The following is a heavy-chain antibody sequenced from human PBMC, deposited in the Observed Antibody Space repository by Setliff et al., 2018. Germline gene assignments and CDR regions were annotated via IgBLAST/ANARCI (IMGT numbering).Heavy chain of an antibody. CDR1: GYTFTGYY. J-gene: IGHJ3*02. D-gene: IGHD2-8*01. Sequence: ASVKVSCKASGYTFTGYYIHWVRQAPGQGLEWMGRINPNSGGTNYAQKFQGGVTMTRDTSISTAYMELSRLRSDDTAVYYCAREPHCTNGVCSDVVYDAFDIWGQGTMVTVSS. V-gene: IGHV1-2*06. CDR2: INPNSGGT. CDR3: AREPHCTNGVCSDVVYDAFDI.